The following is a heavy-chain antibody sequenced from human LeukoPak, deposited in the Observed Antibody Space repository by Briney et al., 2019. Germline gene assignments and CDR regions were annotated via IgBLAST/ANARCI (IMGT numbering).Heavy chain of an antibody. D-gene: IGHD5-18*01. V-gene: IGHV3-23*01. CDR2: ISGSGVST. J-gene: IGHJ4*02. CDR1: GFTFSNYA. Sequence: GGSLRLSCAASGFTFSNYAMNWVRQAPGKGLEWVSVISGSGVSTYYADSVKGRFTISRDNSKDTLYLQMNSLRAEGTAVYYCTKGQRGYIYGFDYWGQGTLVTVSS. CDR3: TKGQRGYIYGFDY.